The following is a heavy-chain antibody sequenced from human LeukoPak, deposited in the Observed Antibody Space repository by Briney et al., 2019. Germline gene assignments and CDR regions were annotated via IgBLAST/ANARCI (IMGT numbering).Heavy chain of an antibody. V-gene: IGHV4-30-2*01. CDR1: GGSISSGGYS. CDR2: IYHSGST. D-gene: IGHD3-22*01. Sequence: SETLSLTCAVSGGSISSGGYSWSWIRQPPGKGLEWIGYIYHSGSTYYNPSLKSRVTISVDRSKNQFSLKLSSVTAADTAVYYCARERIENYYDSSGSLDYWGQGTLVTVSS. J-gene: IGHJ4*02. CDR3: ARERIENYYDSSGSLDY.